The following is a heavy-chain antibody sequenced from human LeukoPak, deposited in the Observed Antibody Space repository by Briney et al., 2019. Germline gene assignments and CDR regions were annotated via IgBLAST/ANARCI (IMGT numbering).Heavy chain of an antibody. CDR1: GYTFTSYG. CDR3: ATKRIGYGDLDY. V-gene: IGHV1-18*01. D-gene: IGHD4-17*01. J-gene: IGHJ4*02. Sequence: EASVKVSCKASGYTFTSYGISWVRQAPGQGLEWMGWISAYNGNTNYAQKLQGRVTMTTDTSTSTAYMELRSLRSDDTAVYYCATKRIGYGDLDYWGQGTLVTVSS. CDR2: ISAYNGNT.